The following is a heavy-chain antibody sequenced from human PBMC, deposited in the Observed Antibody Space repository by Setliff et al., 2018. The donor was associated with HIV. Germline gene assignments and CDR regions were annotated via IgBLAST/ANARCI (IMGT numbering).Heavy chain of an antibody. Sequence: PGGSLRLSCAASGFTFSSYGMHRVRQAPGKGLEWVAVIRYDGSNKYYGDSVKGRFTISRDNSKNTLYLQMNSLRVEDTAVYYCAKDASPPNYGDYPNFDYWGQGTLVTVSS. D-gene: IGHD4-17*01. CDR2: IRYDGSNK. CDR1: GFTFSSYG. V-gene: IGHV3-30*02. CDR3: AKDASPPNYGDYPNFDY. J-gene: IGHJ4*02.